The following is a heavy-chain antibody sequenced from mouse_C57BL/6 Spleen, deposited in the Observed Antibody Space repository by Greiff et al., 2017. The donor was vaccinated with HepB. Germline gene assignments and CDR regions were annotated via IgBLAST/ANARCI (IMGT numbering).Heavy chain of an antibody. V-gene: IGHV8-8*01. Sequence: QVTLKESGPGILQPSQTLSLTCSFSGFSLSTFGMGVGWIRQPSGKGLEWLAHIWWDDDKYYNPALKSRLTISKDTSKNQVFLKIANVDTADTATYYCARNTFYYGSSYDWYFDVWGTGTTVTVSS. D-gene: IGHD1-1*01. J-gene: IGHJ1*03. CDR3: ARNTFYYGSSYDWYFDV. CDR2: IWWDDDK. CDR1: GFSLSTFGMG.